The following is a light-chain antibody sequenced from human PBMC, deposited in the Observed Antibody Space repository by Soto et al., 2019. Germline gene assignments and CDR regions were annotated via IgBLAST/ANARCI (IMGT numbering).Light chain of an antibody. CDR1: QSIRKY. Sequence: DIQRTQSPSCPCASVVDKVTVTCRASQSIRKYLNWYQQKPGKVHKLLIYAASTLQSGVQSRFSGSGSGTDFTLTIRCLQSEDFATYYCQQYYSYPLTGGQGTQREIK. V-gene: IGKV1-17*01. CDR3: QQYYSYPLT. J-gene: IGKJ5*01. CDR2: AAS.